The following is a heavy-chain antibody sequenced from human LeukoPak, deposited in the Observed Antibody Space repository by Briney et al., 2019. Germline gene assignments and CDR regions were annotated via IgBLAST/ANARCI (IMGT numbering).Heavy chain of an antibody. J-gene: IGHJ4*02. D-gene: IGHD1-26*01. Sequence: PGGSLRLSCAASGFTVSSNYMSWVRQVPGKGLEWVSIIYAGGRTYFPDSVKGRFTISRDNSQNMLYLQLNSLRAEDTAVYYCAKLYKGSYYSWGQGTLVTVSS. V-gene: IGHV3-53*01. CDR1: GFTVSSNY. CDR2: IYAGGRT. CDR3: AKLYKGSYYS.